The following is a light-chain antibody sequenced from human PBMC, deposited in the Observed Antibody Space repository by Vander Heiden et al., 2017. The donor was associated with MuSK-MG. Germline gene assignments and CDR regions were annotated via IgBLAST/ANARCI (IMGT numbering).Light chain of an antibody. J-gene: IGLJ2*01. CDR2: NTR. CDR1: SSNIGAGYD. V-gene: IGLV1-40*01. CDR3: QSSDSRMSGWV. Sequence: SVLTQAPSVSGAPGRSVTISCTGSSSNIGAGYDVHWYYQLPGRDTKRRSVNTRNRPSGVTERFSGYKSGTSASLAITGVQAEDEADDYCQSSDSRMSGWVVGGGTKWT.